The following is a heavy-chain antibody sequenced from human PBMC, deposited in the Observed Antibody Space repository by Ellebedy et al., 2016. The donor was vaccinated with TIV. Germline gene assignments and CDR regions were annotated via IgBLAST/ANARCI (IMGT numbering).Heavy chain of an antibody. D-gene: IGHD3-3*01. CDR3: AKVERRSGYYTHDAFDI. J-gene: IGHJ3*02. CDR1: GFTFNGYG. Sequence: GGSLRLSCAASGFTFNGYGMHWVRQAPGKGLEWVARVSYGGDNKEYADFVEGRFTISRDNSKNTLYLQMNSLRAEDPAVYYCAKVERRSGYYTHDAFDIWGQGTMVTVSS. V-gene: IGHV3-30*12. CDR2: VSYGGDNK.